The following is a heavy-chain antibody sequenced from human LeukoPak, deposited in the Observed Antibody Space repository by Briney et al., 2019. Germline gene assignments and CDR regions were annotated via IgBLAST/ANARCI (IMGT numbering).Heavy chain of an antibody. CDR1: GFTFSSYA. J-gene: IGHJ4*02. CDR3: ARDRYCGGDCYSWGFDY. D-gene: IGHD2-21*02. Sequence: GGSLRLSCAASGFTFSSYAMHWVRQAPGKGLEWVAVISYDGSNKYYADSVKGRFTISRDNSKNTLYLQMNSLRAEDTAVYYCARDRYCGGDCYSWGFDYWGQGTLVTVSS. V-gene: IGHV3-30-3*01. CDR2: ISYDGSNK.